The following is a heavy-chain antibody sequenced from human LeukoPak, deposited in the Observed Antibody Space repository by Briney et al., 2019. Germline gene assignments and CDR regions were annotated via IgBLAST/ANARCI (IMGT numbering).Heavy chain of an antibody. J-gene: IGHJ4*02. Sequence: SETLSLTCAVYDGSFSDYYWSWIRQPPGEGLEWIGQIHHSGSTNYKPSLKSRVTISIDTSKNQFSLKLSSVTAADTAVYYCARTLGRGPRKDFDYWGQGTLVTVSS. CDR1: DGSFSDYY. V-gene: IGHV4-34*01. CDR2: IHHSGST. D-gene: IGHD7-27*01. CDR3: ARTLGRGPRKDFDY.